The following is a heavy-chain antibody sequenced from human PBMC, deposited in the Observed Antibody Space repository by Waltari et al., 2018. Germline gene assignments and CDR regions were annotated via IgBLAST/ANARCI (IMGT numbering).Heavy chain of an antibody. J-gene: IGHJ4*02. CDR3: ARVRGEDYYDSSGYYYFDY. D-gene: IGHD3-22*01. V-gene: IGHV4-4*03. CDR2: IYHSGST. CDR1: GGSISSSTW. Sequence: QVQLQESGPGLVKPPGTLSLTCAVSGGSISSSTWWRWVRKPHGTRLEWIGEIYHSGSTNYNPSLKSRVTISVDKSKNQFSLKLSSVTAADTAVYYCARVRGEDYYDSSGYYYFDYWGQGTLVTVSS.